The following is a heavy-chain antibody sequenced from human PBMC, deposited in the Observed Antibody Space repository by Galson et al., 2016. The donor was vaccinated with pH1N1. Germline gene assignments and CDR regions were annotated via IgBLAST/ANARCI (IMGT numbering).Heavy chain of an antibody. CDR1: GFNFIAYG. D-gene: IGHD6-19*01. CDR2: INSDESNT. V-gene: IGHV3-30*02. J-gene: IGHJ4*02. CDR3: AKGLGSDWAFDS. Sequence: SLRLSCAASGFNFIAYGMHWVRQAPGKGLEWVASINSDESNTYYADSVKGSLTISRDNSQNTLYVQMNSLRAEDTAVYFCAKGLGSDWAFDSWGQGTLVTVSS.